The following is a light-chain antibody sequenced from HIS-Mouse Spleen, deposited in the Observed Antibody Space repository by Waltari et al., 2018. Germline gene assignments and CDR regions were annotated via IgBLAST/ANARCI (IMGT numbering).Light chain of an antibody. V-gene: IGKV1-8*01. CDR1: QGISSY. J-gene: IGKJ5*01. CDR3: QQYYSYLPIT. Sequence: AIRMTQSPSSFSASTGDRVTITCRASQGISSYLAWYQQKTGKAPKLLIYAASTLQSGVPSRFSGSGSGTDCTLTISCLQSEDFATYYCQQYYSYLPITFGQGTRLEIK. CDR2: AAS.